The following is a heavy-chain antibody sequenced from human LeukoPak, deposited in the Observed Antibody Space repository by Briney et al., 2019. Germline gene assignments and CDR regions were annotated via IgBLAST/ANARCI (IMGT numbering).Heavy chain of an antibody. CDR2: IKEDGSET. D-gene: IGHD6-13*01. CDR3: ASGRQLGY. CDR1: GFTLRSYW. V-gene: IGHV3-7*01. Sequence: PGGSLRLSCAASGFTLRSYWMDWVRQAPGKGLEWVANIKEDGSETHYVDSVKGRFTISRDNDKNSLYLQMNSLRAEDAAVYYCASGRQLGYWGQGTLVTVSS. J-gene: IGHJ4*02.